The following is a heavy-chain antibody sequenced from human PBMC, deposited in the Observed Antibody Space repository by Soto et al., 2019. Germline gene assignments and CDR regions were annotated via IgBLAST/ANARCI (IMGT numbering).Heavy chain of an antibody. CDR3: ARALGYNWNDWFDP. D-gene: IGHD1-1*01. J-gene: IGHJ5*02. V-gene: IGHV3-11*01. CDR1: GFTFSDYY. CDR2: ISSSGSTI. Sequence: GGSLRLSCAASGFTFSDYYMSWIRQAPGKGLEWVSYISSSGSTIYYADSVKGRFTISRDNAKNSLYLQMNSLRAEDTAVYYCARALGYNWNDWFDPWGQGTLVTVSS.